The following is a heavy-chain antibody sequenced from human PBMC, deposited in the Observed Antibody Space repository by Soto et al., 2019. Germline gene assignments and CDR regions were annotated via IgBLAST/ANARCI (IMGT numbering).Heavy chain of an antibody. Sequence: EVQLVESGGGLVQPGGSLRLSCAASGFTFSSYWMSWVRQAPGKGLEWVANIKQDGSEKYYVDSVKGRFTISRDNAKNSLYLQMNSLRAEDTAVYYCARARGSFWGVKDGYFDYWGQGTLVTVSS. V-gene: IGHV3-7*01. D-gene: IGHD2-15*01. CDR2: IKQDGSEK. J-gene: IGHJ4*02. CDR1: GFTFSSYW. CDR3: ARARGSFWGVKDGYFDY.